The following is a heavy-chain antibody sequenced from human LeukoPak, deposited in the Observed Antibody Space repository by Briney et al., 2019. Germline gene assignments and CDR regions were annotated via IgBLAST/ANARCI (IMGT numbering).Heavy chain of an antibody. J-gene: IGHJ4*02. CDR3: AKDVLSDSSSWSDY. CDR1: GFTFITYA. CDR2: ISAGGST. Sequence: PGGSLRLSCAASGFTFITYAMSWVRQAPGKGLEWVSAISAGGSTYYADSVKGRFTISRDNSKNTLSLQMNSLRAEDAAVYYCAKDVLSDSSSWSDYWGQGTLVTVSS. D-gene: IGHD6-13*01. V-gene: IGHV3-23*01.